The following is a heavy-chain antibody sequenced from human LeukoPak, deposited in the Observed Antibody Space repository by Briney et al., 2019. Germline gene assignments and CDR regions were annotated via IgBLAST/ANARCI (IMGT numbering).Heavy chain of an antibody. Sequence: GRSLRLSCAASGFTFSSYGMHWVRQAPGKGLEWVAVISYDGSNKYYADSVKGRFTISRDNSKNTLYLQMNSLRAEDTAVYYCARVQLERLFDPWGQGTLVTVSS. CDR2: ISYDGSNK. CDR1: GFTFSSYG. D-gene: IGHD1-1*01. CDR3: ARVQLERLFDP. V-gene: IGHV3-30*03. J-gene: IGHJ5*02.